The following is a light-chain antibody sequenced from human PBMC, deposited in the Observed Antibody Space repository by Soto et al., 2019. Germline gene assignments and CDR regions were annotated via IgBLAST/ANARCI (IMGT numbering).Light chain of an antibody. V-gene: IGLV2-14*01. CDR1: SSDVGGYNF. Sequence: QSALTQPASVSGSPGQSITISCTGTSSDVGGYNFVSWYQQHPGKAPRLIIYEVSSRPSGVSYRFSGSKSGNTASLTISGLQAEDAPDYYDSSYTLRNTLVLFGGGTKLTVL. CDR3: SSYTLRNTLVL. J-gene: IGLJ3*02. CDR2: EVS.